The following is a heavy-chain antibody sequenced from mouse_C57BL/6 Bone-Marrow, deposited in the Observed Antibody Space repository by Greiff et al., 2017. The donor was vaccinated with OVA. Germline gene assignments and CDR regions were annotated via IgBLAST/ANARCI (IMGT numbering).Heavy chain of an antibody. J-gene: IGHJ3*01. CDR1: GFSLTSYG. CDR3: ATPWGFAY. CDR2: IWSGGST. Sequence: QVQLQQSGPGLVQPSQSLSITCTVSGFSLTSYGVHWVRQSPGTGLEWLGVIWSGGSTDYNAAFISRLSISKDNSKSQVFFKMNSLQADDTAIYYCATPWGFAYWGQGTLVTVSA. V-gene: IGHV2-2*01.